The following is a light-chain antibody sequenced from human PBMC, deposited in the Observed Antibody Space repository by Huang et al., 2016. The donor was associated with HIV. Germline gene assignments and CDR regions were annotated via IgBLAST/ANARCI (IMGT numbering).Light chain of an antibody. Sequence: EIVLTQSPGTLSLSPGERATLSCRASQSVSSNYINWYQQKPVQAPRLLIDGASSRATGIPDRFSGSGSGTDFTLTISRLEPEDFAVYYCQQYGSSPTFGQGTKVEVK. CDR3: QQYGSSPT. CDR1: QSVSSNY. V-gene: IGKV3-20*01. CDR2: GAS. J-gene: IGKJ1*01.